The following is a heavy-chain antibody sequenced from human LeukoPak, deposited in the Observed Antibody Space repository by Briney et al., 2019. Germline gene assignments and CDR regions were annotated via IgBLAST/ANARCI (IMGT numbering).Heavy chain of an antibody. Sequence: GGSLRLSCTASGLTFSTYWVHWVRQAPGKGLVWVSQIKFDGSLASYADSVKGRFTISRDNAKNTLYLQVNTLGTEDTAVYYCVTGHYDSRMYFDLWGRGTLVTVSS. D-gene: IGHD3-16*01. V-gene: IGHV3-74*01. CDR2: IKFDGSLA. J-gene: IGHJ2*01. CDR3: VTGHYDSRMYFDL. CDR1: GLTFSTYW.